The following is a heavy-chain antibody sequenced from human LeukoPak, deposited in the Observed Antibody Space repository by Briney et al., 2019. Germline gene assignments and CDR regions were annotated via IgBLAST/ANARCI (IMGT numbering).Heavy chain of an antibody. CDR2: ISSNGGST. V-gene: IGHV3-64*01. J-gene: IGHJ6*02. Sequence: GGSLRLSCAASGFTFSSYAMHWVRQAPWKGLEYVSAISSNGGSTYYANSVKGRFTISRDNSKNTLYLQMNSLRAEDTAVYYCARESGHYYYYGMDVWGQGTTVTVSS. D-gene: IGHD3-10*01. CDR3: ARESGHYYYYGMDV. CDR1: GFTFSSYA.